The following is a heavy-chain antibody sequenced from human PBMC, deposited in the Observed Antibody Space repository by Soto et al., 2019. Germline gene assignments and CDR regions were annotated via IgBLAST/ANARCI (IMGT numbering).Heavy chain of an antibody. CDR1: GYTFTSYG. CDR3: ARDHARAQFDY. Sequence: QVQLVQSGAEVKKPGASVKVSCKASGYTFTSYGISWVRQAPGQGLEWMGWINAYNGNTKYAQKLQGRVTMTTDTYTSTAYMEHSSLRSDDTAVYYCARDHARAQFDYWGQGTLVTVSS. CDR2: INAYNGNT. V-gene: IGHV1-18*01. J-gene: IGHJ4*02.